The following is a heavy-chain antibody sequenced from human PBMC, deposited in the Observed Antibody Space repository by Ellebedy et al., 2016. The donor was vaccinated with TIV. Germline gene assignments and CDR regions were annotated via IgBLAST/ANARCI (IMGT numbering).Heavy chain of an antibody. V-gene: IGHV4-59*01. CDR3: ARDWYTVAGKGGGYYYGMDV. J-gene: IGHJ6*02. D-gene: IGHD6-19*01. CDR2: IYYSGST. CDR1: GGSISNYY. Sequence: SETLSLTXTVSGGSISNYYWSWIRQPPGKGLEWIGYIYYSGSTNYNPSLKSRVTISVDTSKNQFSLKLSSVTAADTAVYYCARDWYTVAGKGGGYYYGMDVWGQGTTVTVSS.